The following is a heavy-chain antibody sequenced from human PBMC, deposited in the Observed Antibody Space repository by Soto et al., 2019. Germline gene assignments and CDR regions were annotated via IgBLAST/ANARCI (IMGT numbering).Heavy chain of an antibody. CDR3: ARVGELRYFDWLTSYGMDV. V-gene: IGHV4-31*03. CDR2: IYYSGST. D-gene: IGHD3-9*01. J-gene: IGHJ6*02. Sequence: QVQLQESGPGLVKPSQTLSLTCTVSGGSISSGGYYWSWIRQHPGKGLEWIGYIYYSGSTYYNPSLKSRVTISVDTSKNQFSLKLSSVTAADTAVYYCARVGELRYFDWLTSYGMDVWGQGTTVTVSS. CDR1: GGSISSGGYY.